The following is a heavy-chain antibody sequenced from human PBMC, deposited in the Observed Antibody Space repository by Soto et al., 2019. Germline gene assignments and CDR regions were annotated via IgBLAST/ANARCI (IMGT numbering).Heavy chain of an antibody. CDR1: GFTFSDYY. D-gene: IGHD3-22*01. CDR3: ATITMMT. CDR2: ISGSSDNT. V-gene: IGHV3-11*06. Sequence: GGSLRLSCAPSGFTFSDYYMSWIRQAPGKGLEWLSYISGSSDNTNYADSVKGRFTISRDNAKKSLYLEMNSLRAEDTAVYYCATITMMTWGQGTLVTVSS. J-gene: IGHJ5*02.